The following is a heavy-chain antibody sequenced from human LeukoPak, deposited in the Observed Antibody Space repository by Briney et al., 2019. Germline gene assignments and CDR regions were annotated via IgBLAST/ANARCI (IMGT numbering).Heavy chain of an antibody. D-gene: IGHD6-25*01. CDR1: GFTFSSYV. Sequence: GRSLRLSCAASGFTFSSYVMHWVRQAPGKGLEWVAVISYDGSNKYYADSVKGRFTISRDNSKNTLYLQMHSLRAEDTAVYYCAKDGSSVFDYWGQGTLVTVSS. CDR3: AKDGSSVFDY. V-gene: IGHV3-30*18. CDR2: ISYDGSNK. J-gene: IGHJ4*02.